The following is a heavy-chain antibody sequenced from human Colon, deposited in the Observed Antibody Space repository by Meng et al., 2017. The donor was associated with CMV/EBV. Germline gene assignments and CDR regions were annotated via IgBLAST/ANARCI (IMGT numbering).Heavy chain of an antibody. J-gene: IGHJ4*02. CDR3: ARRSDHYDSSGYYTILDY. CDR2: MYPGDSDT. Sequence: KVSCKASGYSFTTYWIGWVRQMPGKGLEWMGIMYPGDSDTRYSPSFQGQVTISADKSISTAYLQWGSLKASDTAIYYCARRSDHYDSSGYYTILDYWGQGTLVTVSS. D-gene: IGHD3-22*01. CDR1: GYSFTTYW. V-gene: IGHV5-51*01.